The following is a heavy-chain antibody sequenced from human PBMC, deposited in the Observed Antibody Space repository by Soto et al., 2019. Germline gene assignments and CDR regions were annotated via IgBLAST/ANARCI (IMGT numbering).Heavy chain of an antibody. Sequence: GGSLRLSCAASGFTFDDYAMHWVRQAPGKGLEWVSGISWNSGSIGYADSVKGRFTISRDNAKNSLYLQMNSLRAEDTSLYYCAKDRYSSSWNWFDPWGQGTLVTVSS. D-gene: IGHD6-13*01. CDR2: ISWNSGSI. V-gene: IGHV3-9*01. CDR3: AKDRYSSSWNWFDP. CDR1: GFTFDDYA. J-gene: IGHJ5*02.